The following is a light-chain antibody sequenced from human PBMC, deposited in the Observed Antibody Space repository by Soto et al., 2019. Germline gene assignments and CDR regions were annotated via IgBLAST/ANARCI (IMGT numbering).Light chain of an antibody. J-gene: IGKJ4*02. CDR2: AAS. V-gene: IGKV1-39*01. CDR1: QSISSY. CDR3: QQSYSTPYT. Sequence: DLQMTQSPSSLSASVGDRVTITCRASQSISSYLNWYQQKPGKAPKLLIYAASSLQSGVPSRFSGSGSGTDFTLTISSLQPEDFATYYCQQSYSTPYTFGGRTK.